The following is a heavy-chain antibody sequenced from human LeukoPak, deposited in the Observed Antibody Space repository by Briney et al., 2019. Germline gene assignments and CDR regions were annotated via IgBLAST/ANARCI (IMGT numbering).Heavy chain of an antibody. J-gene: IGHJ3*02. Sequence: GGSLRLSCAASGSTFSSYAMHWVRQAPGKGLEWVAVISYDGSNKYYADSVKGRFTISRDNSKNTLYLQMNSLRAEDTAVYYCASDSRKQQLSGRAFDIWGQGTMVTVSS. V-gene: IGHV3-30*04. D-gene: IGHD6-13*01. CDR3: ASDSRKQQLSGRAFDI. CDR1: GSTFSSYA. CDR2: ISYDGSNK.